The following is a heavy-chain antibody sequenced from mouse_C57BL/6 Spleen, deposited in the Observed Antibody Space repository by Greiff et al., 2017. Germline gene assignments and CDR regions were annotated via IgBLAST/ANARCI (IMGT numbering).Heavy chain of an antibody. CDR1: GFTFSSYT. D-gene: IGHD1-1*01. J-gene: IGHJ1*03. CDR2: ISGGGGNT. V-gene: IGHV5-9*01. CDR3: ARDTTVVGYWYFDV. Sequence: DVMLVESGGGLVKPGGSLKLSCAASGFTFSSYTMSWVRQTPEKRLEWVATISGGGGNTYYPDSVKGRFTISRDNAKNTLYLQMSSLRSEDTALYYCARDTTVVGYWYFDVWGTGTTVTVSS.